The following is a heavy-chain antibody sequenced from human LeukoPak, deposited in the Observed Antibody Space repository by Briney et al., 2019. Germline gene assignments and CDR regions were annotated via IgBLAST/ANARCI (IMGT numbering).Heavy chain of an antibody. V-gene: IGHV4-4*07. D-gene: IGHD1-20*01. CDR2: FYARGNT. CDR1: GGSISNYY. CDR3: ARELITKADAFDI. Sequence: SETLSLTCNVSGGSISNYYWNWIRQPAGKGLEWIGRFYARGNTNYNPSLKSRVTISVDTSKNQLSLKLTPVTAADTAVYYCARELITKADAFDIWGQGTMVTVSS. J-gene: IGHJ3*02.